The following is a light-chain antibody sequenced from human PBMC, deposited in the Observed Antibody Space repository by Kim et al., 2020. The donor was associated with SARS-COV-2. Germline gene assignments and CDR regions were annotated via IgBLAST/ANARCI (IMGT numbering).Light chain of an antibody. CDR1: NSNTGRNT. V-gene: IGLV1-44*01. Sequence: GQRVTIAGSESNSNTGRNTVNCFQQRPETAPQPPIYFNNQRPSGVPDRFSGSKSGTSASLAISGLQSEDEADYYCASWDGSLSAWVFGGGTKLTVL. CDR3: ASWDGSLSAWV. J-gene: IGLJ3*02. CDR2: FNN.